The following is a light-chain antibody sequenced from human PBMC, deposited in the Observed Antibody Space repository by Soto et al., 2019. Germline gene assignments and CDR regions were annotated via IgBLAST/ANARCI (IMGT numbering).Light chain of an antibody. J-gene: IGLJ1*01. Sequence: QSALTQPASVSGSPGQSITISCTGSSSDVGGYNYVSWYQHHPGKAPKLMIYGVSNRPSGVSNRFSGSKSGNTASLTISGLQAEDEADYYCSSYTSTTTSYVFGTGTKLTVL. CDR2: GVS. CDR3: SSYTSTTTSYV. CDR1: SSDVGGYNY. V-gene: IGLV2-14*01.